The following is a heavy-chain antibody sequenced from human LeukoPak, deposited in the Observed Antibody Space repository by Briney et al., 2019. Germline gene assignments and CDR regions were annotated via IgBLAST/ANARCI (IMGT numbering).Heavy chain of an antibody. V-gene: IGHV4-59*08. Sequence: SETLSLTCSVSGGSISSLYWSWIRQPPGKGLEWIGYIYYTGSTNYNPSLKSRVTMFVDMSKNQFSLRLSSVTAVDTAMYYCARHRAYSSSSPFDYWGQGTLVTVSS. D-gene: IGHD6-6*01. J-gene: IGHJ4*02. CDR2: IYYTGST. CDR3: ARHRAYSSSSPFDY. CDR1: GGSISSLY.